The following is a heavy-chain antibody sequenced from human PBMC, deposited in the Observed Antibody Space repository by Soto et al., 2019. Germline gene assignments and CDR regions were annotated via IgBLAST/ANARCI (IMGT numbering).Heavy chain of an antibody. Sequence: SVKVSCKASGGTFSSYAISWVRQAPGQGLEWMGGIIPIFGTANYAQKFQGRVTITADESTSTAYMELSSLRSEDTAVYYCARTRSWYKSFEYWGQGTLVTVSS. J-gene: IGHJ4*02. D-gene: IGHD6-13*01. CDR3: ARTRSWYKSFEY. CDR1: GGTFSSYA. V-gene: IGHV1-69*13. CDR2: IIPIFGTA.